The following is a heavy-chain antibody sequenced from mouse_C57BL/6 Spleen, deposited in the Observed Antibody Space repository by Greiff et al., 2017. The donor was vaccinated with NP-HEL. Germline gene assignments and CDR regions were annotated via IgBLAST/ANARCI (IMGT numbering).Heavy chain of an antibody. D-gene: IGHD1-1*02. CDR2: INPYNGGT. CDR3: ARCYDYYAMDY. Sequence: VQLQQSGPVLVKPGASVKMSCKASGYTFTDYYMNWVKQSPGKSLEWIGVINPYNGGTSYNQKFKGKATLTVDKSSSTAYMELNSLTSEDSAVYYCARCYDYYAMDYWGQGTSVTVSS. J-gene: IGHJ4*01. CDR1: GYTFTDYY. V-gene: IGHV1-19*01.